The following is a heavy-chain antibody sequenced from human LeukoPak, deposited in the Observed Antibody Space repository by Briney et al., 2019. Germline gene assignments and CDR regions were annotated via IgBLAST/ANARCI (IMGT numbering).Heavy chain of an antibody. J-gene: IGHJ4*02. D-gene: IGHD3-16*01. CDR2: ISSSGNSI. CDR3: ASQLGGNVY. Sequence: GGSLRLSCASSGFTFSSYEMNWVRQAPGKGLEWVSYISSSGNSIYYADSVKGRFTISRDNAKNTLYLQMDSLRAEDTAVYFCASQLGGNVYWGQGTLVTVSS. CDR1: GFTFSSYE. V-gene: IGHV3-48*03.